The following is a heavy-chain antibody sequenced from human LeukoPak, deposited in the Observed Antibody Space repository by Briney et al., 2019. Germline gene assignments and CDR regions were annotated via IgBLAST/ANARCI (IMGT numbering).Heavy chain of an antibody. CDR3: ARALTDYDFWSGQTYYFDY. V-gene: IGHV1-2*06. CDR2: INPNSGGT. D-gene: IGHD3-3*01. J-gene: IGHJ4*02. CDR1: GYTFTGYY. Sequence: ASVKVSCKASGYTFTGYYMHWVRQVPGQGLEWMGRINPNSGGTNYAQKFQGRVTMTRDTSISTAYMELSRLRSDDTAVYYCARALTDYDFWSGQTYYFDYWGQGTLVTVSS.